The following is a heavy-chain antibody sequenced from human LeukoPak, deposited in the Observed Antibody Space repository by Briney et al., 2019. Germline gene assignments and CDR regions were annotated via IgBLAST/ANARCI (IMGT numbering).Heavy chain of an antibody. Sequence: SETLSLTCAVYGGPFSGYYWSWIRQPPGKGLEWIGEVNHSGSANYNPSLKSRVTISVDMSKNQFSLKLSSVTAADTAVYYCARARGDYYDSSGYYSAFDYWGQGTLVTVSS. CDR1: GGPFSGYY. CDR3: ARARGDYYDSSGYYSAFDY. D-gene: IGHD3-22*01. J-gene: IGHJ4*02. CDR2: VNHSGSA. V-gene: IGHV4-34*01.